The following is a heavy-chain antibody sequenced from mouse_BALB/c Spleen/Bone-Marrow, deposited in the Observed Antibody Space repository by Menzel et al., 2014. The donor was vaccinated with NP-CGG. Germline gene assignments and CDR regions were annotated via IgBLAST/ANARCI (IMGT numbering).Heavy chain of an antibody. V-gene: IGHV1-80*01. J-gene: IGHJ3*01. CDR3: ARTGNLAWFAY. CDR1: GYAFSSYW. D-gene: IGHD2-1*01. Sequence: KQSGAELVRPGSSVKISYKASGYAFSSYWMNWVKQRPGQGLEWIGQIYPGDGDTNYNGKFKGKATLTADKSSSTAYMQLSSLTSEDSAVYFCARTGNLAWFAYWGQGTLVTVSA. CDR2: IYPGDGDT.